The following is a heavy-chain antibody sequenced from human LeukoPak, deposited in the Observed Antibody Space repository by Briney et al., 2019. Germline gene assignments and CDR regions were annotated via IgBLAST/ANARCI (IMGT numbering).Heavy chain of an antibody. CDR1: GFTFSSYS. J-gene: IGHJ6*03. CDR3: AREYCSSTSRYTLYYYYYMDV. D-gene: IGHD2-2*02. Sequence: GSLRLSCAASGFTFSSYSMNWVRQAPGKGLEWVSSISSSSSYIYYADSVKGRFTISRDNAKNSLYLQMNSLRAEDTAVYYCAREYCSSTSRYTLYYYYYMDVWGKGTTVTVSS. V-gene: IGHV3-21*01. CDR2: ISSSSSYI.